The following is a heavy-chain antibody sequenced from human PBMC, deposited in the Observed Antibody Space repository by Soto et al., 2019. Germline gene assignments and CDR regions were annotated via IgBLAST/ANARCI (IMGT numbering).Heavy chain of an antibody. D-gene: IGHD6-19*01. CDR1: GGSFSGYY. V-gene: IGHV4-34*01. Sequence: SETLSLTCAVYGGSFSGYYWSWIRQPPGKGLEWIGEINHSGSTNYNPSLKSRVTISVDTSKNQFSLKLSSVTAADTAVYYCARKGGWPDYWGQGTLVTVSS. J-gene: IGHJ4*02. CDR2: INHSGST. CDR3: ARKGGWPDY.